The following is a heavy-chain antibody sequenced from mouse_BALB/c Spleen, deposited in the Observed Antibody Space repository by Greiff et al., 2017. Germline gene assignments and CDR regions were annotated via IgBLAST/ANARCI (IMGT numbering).Heavy chain of an antibody. V-gene: IGHV1-82*01. CDR3: ARKSPLYAMDH. J-gene: IGHJ4*01. CDR2: IYPGDGDT. CDR1: GYAFSSSW. Sequence: QVQLQQSGPELVKPGASVKISCKASGYAFSSSWMNWVKQRPGQGLEWIGRIYPGDGDTNYNGKFKGKATLTADKSSSTAYMQLSSLTSVDSAVYFCARKSPLYAMDHWGQGTSVTVSS.